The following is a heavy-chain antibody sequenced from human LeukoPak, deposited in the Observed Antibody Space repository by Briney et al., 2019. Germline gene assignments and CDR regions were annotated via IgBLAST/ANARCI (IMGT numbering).Heavy chain of an antibody. V-gene: IGHV4-39*01. D-gene: IGHD3-10*01. Sequence: PSETLSLTCSMSSGSITAIDNHCWGWIRQPPGKGLEWIGSINRGGHTYYNPPLESRFTISVDTSKNQFSLMVTSVTATDTAVYYCAGQRAWFGEWAFDYWGPGTLVTVSS. CDR2: INRGGHT. CDR1: SGSITAIDNHC. J-gene: IGHJ4*02. CDR3: AGQRAWFGEWAFDY.